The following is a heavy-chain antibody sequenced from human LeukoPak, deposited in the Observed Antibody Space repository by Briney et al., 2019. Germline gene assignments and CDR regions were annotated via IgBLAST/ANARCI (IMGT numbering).Heavy chain of an antibody. Sequence: GGSLRLSCAVSGFAFGSEAMSWVRQSPARGLEWVASISPGGGTTYYADYVKGRFTISRDNSKNTLYLQMNSLRAEDTAVYYCAKSLLRGQQTDYWGQGTLVTVSS. D-gene: IGHD2-15*01. V-gene: IGHV3-23*01. CDR2: ISPGGGTT. CDR3: AKSLLRGQQTDY. J-gene: IGHJ4*02. CDR1: GFAFGSEA.